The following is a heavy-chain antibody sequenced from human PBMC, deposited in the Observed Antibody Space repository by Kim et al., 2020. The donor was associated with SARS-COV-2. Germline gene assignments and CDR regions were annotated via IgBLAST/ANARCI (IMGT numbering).Heavy chain of an antibody. V-gene: IGHV3-15*01. J-gene: IGHJ4*02. D-gene: IGHD3-22*01. CDR2: IKSKTDGGTT. Sequence: GGSLRLSCAASGFTFNNAWMSWVRQAPGKGLEWVGRIKSKTDGGTTDYAAPVKGRFTIASDDSKNTLYMQMNSPNTEDTAGYYCTTAIRAAYYYDSSGYRPLACWGQGTLVTVSS. CDR1: GFTFNNAW. CDR3: TTAIRAAYYYDSSGYRPLAC.